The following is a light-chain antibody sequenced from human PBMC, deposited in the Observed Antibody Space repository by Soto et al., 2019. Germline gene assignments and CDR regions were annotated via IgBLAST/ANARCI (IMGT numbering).Light chain of an antibody. CDR1: SSDLGGYNQ. CDR2: DVS. CDR3: SSFASSSTYV. J-gene: IGLJ1*01. Sequence: ALTQPASESGSPGQSITISFPRTSSDLGGYNQVSWYQQHPGKASKLMIYDVSNRPSGVSNRFSGSKSGNTASLTISGLQAEDEADYYCSSFASSSTYVFGTGTKVTVL. V-gene: IGLV2-14*03.